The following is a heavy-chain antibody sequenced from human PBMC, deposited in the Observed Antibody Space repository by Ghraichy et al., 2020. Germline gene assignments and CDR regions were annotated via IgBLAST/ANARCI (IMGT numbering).Heavy chain of an antibody. CDR2: IYSGGTT. Sequence: GESLNISCVGSGFDVSINRMSWVRQAPGKGLEWVSAIYSGGTTDYADSVKGRFTFSRENSKNTVYLQMNSLRVDDTAMYYCARDLWAFDIWGQGTLVTVSS. CDR1: GFDVSINR. V-gene: IGHV3-53*01. D-gene: IGHD2-21*01. J-gene: IGHJ3*02. CDR3: ARDLWAFDI.